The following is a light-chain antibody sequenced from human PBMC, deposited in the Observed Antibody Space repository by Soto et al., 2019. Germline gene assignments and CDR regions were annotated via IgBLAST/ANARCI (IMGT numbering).Light chain of an antibody. J-gene: IGKJ2*01. CDR2: DTS. Sequence: EIVLTQSPATLSLSPGERATLSCRASQRISSYLAWYQQKPGQAPRLLIYDTSNRATGIPARFRGSGSGTDFTLTISSLEPEDFAVYYCQQHSNWPVFGQGTKLEIK. CDR3: QQHSNWPV. CDR1: QRISSY. V-gene: IGKV3-11*01.